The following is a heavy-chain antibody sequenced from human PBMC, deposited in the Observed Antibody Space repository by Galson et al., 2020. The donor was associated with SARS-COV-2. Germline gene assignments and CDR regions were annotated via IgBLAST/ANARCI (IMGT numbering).Heavy chain of an antibody. CDR2: ISWNSGSI. V-gene: IGHV3-9*01. Sequence: SLKISCAASGFTFDDYAMYWVRQAPGKGLEWVSGISWNSGSIGYADSVKGRFTISRDNAKNSLYLQMNSLRAEDTALYYCAKAPNWGSYYYYYMDVWGKGTTVTVSS. J-gene: IGHJ6*03. CDR1: GFTFDDYA. D-gene: IGHD7-27*01. CDR3: AKAPNWGSYYYYYMDV.